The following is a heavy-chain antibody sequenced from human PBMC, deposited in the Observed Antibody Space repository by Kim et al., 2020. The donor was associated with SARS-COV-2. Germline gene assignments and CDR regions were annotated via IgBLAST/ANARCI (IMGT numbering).Heavy chain of an antibody. J-gene: IGHJ6*03. Sequence: GGSLRLSCTASGFTFSSYWMHWVRQAPGKGLVWVSRINSDGSSTEYADSVKGRFTISRDNAKNTLNLQMNSLRDEDTAVYYCVTTGYRSPEFSPYYYYYYMDVWGKGTTVTVSS. CDR3: VTTGYRSPEFSPYYYYYYMDV. CDR2: INSDGSST. CDR1: GFTFSSYW. D-gene: IGHD2-15*01. V-gene: IGHV3-74*03.